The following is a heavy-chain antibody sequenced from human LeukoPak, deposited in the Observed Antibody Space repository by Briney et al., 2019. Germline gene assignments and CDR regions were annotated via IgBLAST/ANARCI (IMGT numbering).Heavy chain of an antibody. D-gene: IGHD3-22*01. CDR2: IYSGGST. J-gene: IGHJ4*02. CDR1: GFTVSSNY. V-gene: IGHV3-66*01. CDR3: ARDTPGSSGPDY. Sequence: GDLRLSCAASGFTVSSNYMSWVRQAPGKGLEWVSVIYSGGSTYYADSVKGRFTISRDNSKNTLYLQMNSLRAEDTAVYYCARDTPGSSGPDYWGQGTLVTVSS.